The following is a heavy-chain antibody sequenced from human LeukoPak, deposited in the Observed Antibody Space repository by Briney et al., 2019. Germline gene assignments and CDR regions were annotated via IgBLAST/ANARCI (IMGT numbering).Heavy chain of an antibody. CDR3: ARDSGARVRGSGWFDP. D-gene: IGHD3-10*01. CDR2: MYYSGST. Sequence: SQTLSLTCTVSGGSISSGDYYWSWIRQPPGKGLEWIGYMYYSGSTYYNPSLKSRVTISVDTSKNQFSLKLSSVTAADTAMYYCARDSGARVRGSGWFDPSGQGTLVTVAS. CDR1: GGSISSGDYY. V-gene: IGHV4-30-4*01. J-gene: IGHJ5*02.